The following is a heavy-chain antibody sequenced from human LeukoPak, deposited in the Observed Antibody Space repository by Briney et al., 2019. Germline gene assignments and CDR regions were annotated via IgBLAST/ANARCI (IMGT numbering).Heavy chain of an antibody. V-gene: IGHV3-11*04. CDR3: VRGQLWSYYHDY. CDR2: ISSVGSTT. Sequence: GGSLRLSCAASGFTFSGDYMSWIRQAPGKGLEWVSYISSVGSTTAYADSVKGRFTISRDNAKNTVYLEMNSLRAEDTAVYYCVRGQLWSYYHDYWGQGTLVTVSS. D-gene: IGHD5-18*01. CDR1: GFTFSGDY. J-gene: IGHJ4*02.